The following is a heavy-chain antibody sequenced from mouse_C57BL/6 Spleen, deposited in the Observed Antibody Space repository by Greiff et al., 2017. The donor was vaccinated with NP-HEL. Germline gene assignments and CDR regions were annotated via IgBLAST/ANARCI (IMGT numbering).Heavy chain of an antibody. J-gene: IGHJ2*01. CDR1: GYTFTSYT. CDR3: ARQTYFDY. Sequence: QVQLQQSGAELARPGASVKMSCKASGYTFTSYTMHWVKQRPGQGLEWIGYINPSSCYTKYNQKFKDKATFTADKSSSTAYMQLSSLTSEYSTVYYCARQTYFDYWGQGTTLTVSP. V-gene: IGHV1-4*01. CDR2: INPSSCYT.